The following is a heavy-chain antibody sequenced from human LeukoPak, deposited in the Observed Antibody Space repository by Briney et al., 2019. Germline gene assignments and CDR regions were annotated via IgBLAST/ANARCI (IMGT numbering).Heavy chain of an antibody. CDR1: GGSISTYF. D-gene: IGHD2-2*01. V-gene: IGHV4-4*07. Sequence: PSETLSLTCTVSGGSISTYFWSWIRQPAGKGLEWIGRIYTSGSTNYNPSLKSRVTMSVDTSKNQFSLKLSSVTAADTAAYYCAGAIVVVPAAYYGMDVWGQGTTVTVSS. CDR3: AGAIVVVPAAYYGMDV. CDR2: IYTSGST. J-gene: IGHJ6*02.